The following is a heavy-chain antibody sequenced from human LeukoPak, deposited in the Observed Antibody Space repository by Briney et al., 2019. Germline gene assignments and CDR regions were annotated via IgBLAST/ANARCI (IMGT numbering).Heavy chain of an antibody. CDR2: ISGSGGST. Sequence: GGSLRLSCAASGFSFSTYAMSWVRQAPGKGLEWVSTISGSGGSTYYADSVKGRFTISRDNSKNTLYLQMNSLRAEDTAVYYCAKEEGYSSGWDYWYFDLWGRGTLVTVSS. V-gene: IGHV3-23*01. J-gene: IGHJ2*01. CDR1: GFSFSTYA. D-gene: IGHD6-19*01. CDR3: AKEEGYSSGWDYWYFDL.